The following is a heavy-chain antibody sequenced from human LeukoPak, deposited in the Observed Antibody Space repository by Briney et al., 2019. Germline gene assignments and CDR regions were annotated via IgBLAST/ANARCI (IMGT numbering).Heavy chain of an antibody. J-gene: IGHJ4*02. Sequence: GGSLRLSCATSGFTFSMSSMHWVRLAPGKGLEWLAGISFDGANKFSGDSVKGRFSISRDNSKNTLYLQMNSLGLDDTAVYFCARGRAVIAAAGFDYWGQGTLVTVSS. V-gene: IGHV3-30*04. CDR1: GFTFSMSS. CDR3: ARGRAVIAAAGFDY. CDR2: ISFDGANK. D-gene: IGHD6-13*01.